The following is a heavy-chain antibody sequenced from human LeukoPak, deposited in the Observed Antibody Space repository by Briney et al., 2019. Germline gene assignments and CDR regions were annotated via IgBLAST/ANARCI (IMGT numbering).Heavy chain of an antibody. J-gene: IGHJ4*02. CDR3: ARLISSSSSRFSDY. V-gene: IGHV3-23*01. D-gene: IGHD3-3*02. CDR1: GFPFSSYA. CDR2: ISISDENT. Sequence: GGPLTLLCAASGFPFSSYAMSWPPDAPEEGLEWVSAISISDENTYYAVSVKGPFTISRDTYRNSLYLQMHSLRAEDTVVYYCARLISSSSSRFSDYWGQGTLVTVSS.